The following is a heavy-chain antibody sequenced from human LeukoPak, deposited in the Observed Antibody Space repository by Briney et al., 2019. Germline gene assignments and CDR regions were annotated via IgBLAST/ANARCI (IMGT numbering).Heavy chain of an antibody. CDR1: GYSISSGYY. CDR3: ARVRAGGYFDY. CDR2: IYHSGST. V-gene: IGHV4-38-2*01. D-gene: IGHD4-23*01. J-gene: IGHJ4*02. Sequence: SESLSLTCAVSGYSISSGYYWGWIRQPPGKGLKWIGSIYHSGSTYYNPSLKSRVTISVDTSKNRFSLKLSSVTAADTAVYYCARVRAGGYFDYWGQGTLVTVSS.